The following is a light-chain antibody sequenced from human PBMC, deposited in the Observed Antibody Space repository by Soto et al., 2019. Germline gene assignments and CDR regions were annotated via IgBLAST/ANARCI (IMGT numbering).Light chain of an antibody. J-gene: IGKJ1*01. V-gene: IGKV3-20*01. CDR1: QSVSSSY. CDR2: GAS. Sequence: EIVLTQSPGTLSLSPGERATLSCRASQSVSSSYLAWYQQKPGQAPRLLIYGASSRTTGTPDRFSGSGSGTDSALPISRLEPEDFAVYYCQQYGSSPRTFGQGTKVQIQ. CDR3: QQYGSSPRT.